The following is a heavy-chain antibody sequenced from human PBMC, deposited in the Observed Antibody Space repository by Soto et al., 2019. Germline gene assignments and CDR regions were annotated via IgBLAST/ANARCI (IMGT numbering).Heavy chain of an antibody. Sequence: EVQLVESGGGLVQPGGSLRLSCAASGFTFSSYWMHWVRQAPGKGLVWVSRINSDGSSTSYADSVKGRFTISRDNAKNTLYLQMNSLRVEDTAVYYCAREYSSGWYWSDYYGMDVWGQGTTVTVSS. CDR2: INSDGSST. J-gene: IGHJ6*02. V-gene: IGHV3-74*01. CDR1: GFTFSSYW. D-gene: IGHD6-19*01. CDR3: AREYSSGWYWSDYYGMDV.